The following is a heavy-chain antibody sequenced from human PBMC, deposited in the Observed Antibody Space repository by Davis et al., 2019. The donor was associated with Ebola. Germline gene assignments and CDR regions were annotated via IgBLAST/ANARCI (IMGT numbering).Heavy chain of an antibody. D-gene: IGHD2-2*01. CDR3: ARERYCSSTSCFLYYYYGMDV. J-gene: IGHJ6*02. CDR2: IYYSGST. Sequence: SETLSLTCAVYGGSFSGYYWSWIRQPPGKGLEWIGYIYYSGSTYYNPSLKSRVTISVDTSKNQFSLKLSSVTAADTAVYYCARERYCSSTSCFLYYYYGMDVWGQGTTVTVSS. CDR1: GGSFSGYY. V-gene: IGHV4-30-4*08.